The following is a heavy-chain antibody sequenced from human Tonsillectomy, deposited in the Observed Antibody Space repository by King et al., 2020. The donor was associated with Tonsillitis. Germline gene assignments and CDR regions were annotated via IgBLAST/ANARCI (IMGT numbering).Heavy chain of an antibody. CDR3: ARDRIFGVDYYGMDV. CDR2: IYYSGST. J-gene: IGHJ6*02. D-gene: IGHD3-3*01. Sequence: QLQESGPGLVKPSETLSLTCTVSGGSISTYYWSWIRRPPGKGLEWIGYIYYSGSTNYNPSLKSRVTISVDTSKNQFSLKLSSVTAADTAVYYCARDRIFGVDYYGMDVWGQGTTVTVSS. V-gene: IGHV4-59*01. CDR1: GGSISTYY.